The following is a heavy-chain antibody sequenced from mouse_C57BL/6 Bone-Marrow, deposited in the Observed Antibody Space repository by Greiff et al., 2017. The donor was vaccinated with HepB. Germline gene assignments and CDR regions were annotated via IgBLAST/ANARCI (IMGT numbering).Heavy chain of an antibody. CDR2: IDPSDSYT. V-gene: IGHV1-50*01. CDR3: ARGGSSYGY. J-gene: IGHJ2*01. CDR1: GYTFTSYW. D-gene: IGHD1-1*01. Sequence: QVQLQQPGAELVKPGASVKLSCKASGYTFTSYWMQWVKQRPGQGLEWIGEIDPSDSYTNYNQKFKGKATLTVDTSSSTAYMQLSSLTSEDSAVYYCARGGSSYGYWGQGTTLTVSS.